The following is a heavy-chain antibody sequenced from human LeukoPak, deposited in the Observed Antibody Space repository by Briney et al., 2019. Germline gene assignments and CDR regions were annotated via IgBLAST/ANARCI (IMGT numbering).Heavy chain of an antibody. CDR1: GGSISSSSYY. V-gene: IGHV4-39*01. CDR2: IYYSGST. CDR3: ARDYSSSFDY. D-gene: IGHD6-13*01. Sequence: SETLSLTCTVSGGSISSSSYYWGWIRQPPGTGLEWIGSIYYSGSTYYNPSLKSRVTISVDTSKNQFSLKLSSVTAADTAVYYCARDYSSSFDYWGQGTLVTVSS. J-gene: IGHJ4*02.